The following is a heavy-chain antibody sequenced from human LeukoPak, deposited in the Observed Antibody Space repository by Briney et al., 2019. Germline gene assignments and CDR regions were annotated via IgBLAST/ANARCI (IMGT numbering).Heavy chain of an antibody. Sequence: GGSLRLSCAASGFIFSDYYMSWIRQAPGKGLEWVSYISGSSRIYTNYADSVKGRFTISRDNAKNSLYLQMNSLKAEDTAVYYCARVGNSGSYFSPFDYWGQGTLVTVSS. J-gene: IGHJ4*02. CDR1: GFIFSDYY. CDR3: ARVGNSGSYFSPFDY. V-gene: IGHV3-11*06. D-gene: IGHD1-26*01. CDR2: ISGSSRIYT.